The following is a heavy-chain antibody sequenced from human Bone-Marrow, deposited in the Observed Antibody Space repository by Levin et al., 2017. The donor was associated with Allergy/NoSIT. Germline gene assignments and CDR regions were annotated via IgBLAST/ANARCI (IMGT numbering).Heavy chain of an antibody. V-gene: IGHV3-48*01. Sequence: PGGSLRLSCTASGFSFNSNAMNWVRQAPGKGLEWISYISPPGDSVSYADSVKGRFTISRDKAMGSLSLQMDNLRVDDTAVYYCARTFYNKLDIWGQGTLVTVSS. CDR2: ISPPGDSV. D-gene: IGHD1-1*01. CDR3: ARTFYNKLDI. CDR1: GFSFNSNA. J-gene: IGHJ5*02.